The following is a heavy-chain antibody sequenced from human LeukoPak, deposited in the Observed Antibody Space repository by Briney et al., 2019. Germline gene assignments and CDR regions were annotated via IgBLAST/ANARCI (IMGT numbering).Heavy chain of an antibody. V-gene: IGHV1-2*04. J-gene: IGHJ4*02. CDR2: INPNSGGT. CDR3: AREGGMRPFDY. Sequence: ASVKVSCKASGYTFTGYYMHWVRQAPGQGLEWMGWINPNSGGTNYAQKFQGWVTMTTDTSTSTAYMELRSLRSDDTAVYYCAREGGMRPFDYWGQGTLVTVSS. D-gene: IGHD1-1*01. CDR1: GYTFTGYY.